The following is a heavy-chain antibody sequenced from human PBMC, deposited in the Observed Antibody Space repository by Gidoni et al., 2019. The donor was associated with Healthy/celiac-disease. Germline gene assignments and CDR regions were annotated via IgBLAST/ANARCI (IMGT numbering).Heavy chain of an antibody. V-gene: IGHV3-7*01. CDR2: IKQDGSEK. CDR1: GFTFSSYW. Sequence: EVQLVESGGGLVQPGGSLRLSCAAYGFTFSSYWMSWVRQAPGKGLEWVANIKQDGSEKYYVDSVKGRCTISRDNAKNSLYLQMNSLRAEDTAVYYCARGGASRIPRSYLGQGTLVTVSS. J-gene: IGHJ4*02. D-gene: IGHD2-15*01. CDR3: ARGGASRIPRSY.